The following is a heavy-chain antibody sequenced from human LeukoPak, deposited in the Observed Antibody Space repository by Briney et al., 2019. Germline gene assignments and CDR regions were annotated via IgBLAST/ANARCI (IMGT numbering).Heavy chain of an antibody. CDR2: VYHNGNT. Sequence: PSETLSLTCTVSGGSIDTYYWTWIRQPPGKGLEWIGFVYHNGNTNYNPSLKSRVTISVDMSQNQFSLKVNSVTAADTAVYFCVRRVAVTARYYFDFWGQGALVTVSS. CDR3: VRRVAVTARYYFDF. CDR1: GGSIDTYY. J-gene: IGHJ4*02. V-gene: IGHV4-59*08. D-gene: IGHD6-19*01.